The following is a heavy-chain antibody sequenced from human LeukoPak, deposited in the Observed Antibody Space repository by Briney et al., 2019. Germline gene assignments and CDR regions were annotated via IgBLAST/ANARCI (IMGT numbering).Heavy chain of an antibody. CDR1: GFTVSSNY. J-gene: IGHJ4*02. CDR3: ARVSYDSSGHGYDY. CDR2: IGTAGDT. D-gene: IGHD3-22*01. V-gene: IGHV3-13*01. Sequence: GGSLRLSCAASGFTVSSNYMSWVRQAPGKGLEWVSAIGTAGDTYYPGSVKGRFTISRENAKNSLYLQMNSLRAGDTAVYYCARVSYDSSGHGYDYWGQGTLVTVSS.